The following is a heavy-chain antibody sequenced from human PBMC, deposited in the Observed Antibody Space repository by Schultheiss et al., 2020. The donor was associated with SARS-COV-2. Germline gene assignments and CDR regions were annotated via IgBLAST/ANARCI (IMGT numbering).Heavy chain of an antibody. D-gene: IGHD5-18*01. CDR2: IKGGSDGGTA. CDR3: AKGLAFGYGYNYYAMDV. CDR1: GFNFSNAW. J-gene: IGHJ6*02. Sequence: GESLKISCAASGFNFSNAWMTWIRQAPGRGLEWVGHIKGGSDGGTADYAAPVKGRFTISRDDSKDTVFLQMNSLKVEDTAVYYCAKGLAFGYGYNYYAMDVWGQGTTVTVSS. V-gene: IGHV3-15*01.